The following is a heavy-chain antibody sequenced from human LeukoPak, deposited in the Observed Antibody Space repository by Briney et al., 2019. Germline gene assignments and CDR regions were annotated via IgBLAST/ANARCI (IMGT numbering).Heavy chain of an antibody. D-gene: IGHD2-2*01. CDR3: AREGLNCTSSSCQRATFDY. J-gene: IGHJ4*02. Sequence: GGSLRLSCATSGFTFSNYWMHWVRQVPGRGLVWVSRISGDGRNTRNADSVEGRFTISRDNAKNTLYLQMNSLRADDTAVYYCAREGLNCTSSSCQRATFDYWGQGTLVTVSS. CDR1: GFTFSNYW. CDR2: ISGDGRNT. V-gene: IGHV3-74*01.